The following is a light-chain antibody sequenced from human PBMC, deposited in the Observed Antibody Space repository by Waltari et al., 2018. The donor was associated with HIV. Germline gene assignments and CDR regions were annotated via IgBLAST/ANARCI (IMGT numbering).Light chain of an antibody. Sequence: DVQMTQSPSSLSAFVGDRVTITCRASQGIGLFLAWFQQKPGKVPKLLISGASTLQSGVPSRFSVSGSGTDFALTISSLQPEDVASYYCQKYNSAPFTFGPGTKVDLK. CDR1: QGIGLF. V-gene: IGKV1-27*01. CDR2: GAS. CDR3: QKYNSAPFT. J-gene: IGKJ3*01.